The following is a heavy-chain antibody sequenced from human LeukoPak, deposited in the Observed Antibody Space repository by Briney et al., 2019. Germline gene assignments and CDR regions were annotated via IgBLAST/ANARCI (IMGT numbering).Heavy chain of an antibody. CDR1: GFAFNTYS. D-gene: IGHD6-13*01. Sequence: GGSLRLSCAASGFAFNTYSMSWVRQAPGKGLEWLSYISSSSSPIYYADSVKGRFTISRDNAKNSLYLQMNSLRDEDTAVYYCARDHYSRNDYWGQGTLVTVSS. CDR2: ISSSSSPI. J-gene: IGHJ4*02. CDR3: ARDHYSRNDY. V-gene: IGHV3-48*02.